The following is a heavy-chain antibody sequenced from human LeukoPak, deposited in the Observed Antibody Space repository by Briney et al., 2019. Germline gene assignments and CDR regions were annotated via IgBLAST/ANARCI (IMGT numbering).Heavy chain of an antibody. CDR2: ISAYNGNT. V-gene: IGHV1-18*01. Sequence: ASVKVSCKASGYTFTSYGISWVRQAPGQGLEWMGWISAYNGNTNYAQKLQGRVTMTTDTSTSTAYMELRSLRSDDAAVYFCATGGYTSSWYDFPQLPSWGQGTLVTVSS. J-gene: IGHJ5*02. CDR1: GYTFTSYG. CDR3: ATGGYTSSWYDFPQLPS. D-gene: IGHD6-13*01.